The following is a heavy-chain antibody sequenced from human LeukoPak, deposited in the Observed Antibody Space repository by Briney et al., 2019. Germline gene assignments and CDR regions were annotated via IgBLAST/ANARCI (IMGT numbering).Heavy chain of an antibody. J-gene: IGHJ5*02. Sequence: PSETLSLTCIVSVGSISRYYWSWIRQPPGKGLEWIGYIYYSGSTNYNPSLKSRVTISVDTSKNQFSLKLSSVTAADTAVYYCARDSDGTSWYYFAFDPWGQGTLVTVSS. V-gene: IGHV4-59*01. CDR3: ARDSDGTSWYYFAFDP. CDR2: IYYSGST. CDR1: VGSISRYY. D-gene: IGHD6-13*01.